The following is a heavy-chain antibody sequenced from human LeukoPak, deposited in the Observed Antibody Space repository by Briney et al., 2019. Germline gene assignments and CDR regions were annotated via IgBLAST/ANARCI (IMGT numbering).Heavy chain of an antibody. Sequence: SVKVSCKASGGTFSSHEISWVRQAPGQGLEWMGGITPMFGIAKYAQKFQGRVTISAVESMSTVHMELSSLRSEDTAKYYCARGWLADSTVVTPYNYWGQGTVVTVSS. CDR2: ITPMFGIA. J-gene: IGHJ4*02. CDR1: GGTFSSHE. D-gene: IGHD4-23*01. CDR3: ARGWLADSTVVTPYNY. V-gene: IGHV1-69*13.